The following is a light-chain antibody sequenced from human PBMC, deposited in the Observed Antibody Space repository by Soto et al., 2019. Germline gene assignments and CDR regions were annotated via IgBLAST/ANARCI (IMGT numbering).Light chain of an antibody. V-gene: IGLV1-44*01. CDR2: RNN. CDR3: AAWDDSLDGPV. CDR1: SSNIGSNT. J-gene: IGLJ3*02. Sequence: QSVLTQPPSASGAPGPRVTISCSGSSSNIGSNTVNWYQQFPGTAPRVLRYRNNQRPSGVPDRFSGSKSGTSVFLAISGLQSDDEAEYYWAAWDDSLDGPVFGGGTKLTVL.